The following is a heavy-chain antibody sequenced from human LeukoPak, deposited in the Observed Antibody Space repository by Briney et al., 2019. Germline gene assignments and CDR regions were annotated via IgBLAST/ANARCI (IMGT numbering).Heavy chain of an antibody. Sequence: GGSLRLSCVASGFTFSQSWMAWVRQALGKGLEWVALMNLDGSRKLYVDSVKGRFIISRDNTDNAVYLQMNSLRVEDTAVYYCARDPAFGAVDYWGQGALVTVSS. V-gene: IGHV3-7*01. CDR3: ARDPAFGAVDY. D-gene: IGHD3-10*01. CDR1: GFTFSQSW. J-gene: IGHJ4*02. CDR2: MNLDGSRK.